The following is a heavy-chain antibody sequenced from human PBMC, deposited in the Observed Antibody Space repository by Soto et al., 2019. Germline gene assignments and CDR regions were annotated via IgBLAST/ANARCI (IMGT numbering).Heavy chain of an antibody. V-gene: IGHV1-58*02. Sequence: ASVKVSCKASGFTFTSSAMQWVRQARGQRLEWIGWIVVGSGNTNYAQKFQERVTITRDMSTSTAYMELSSLRSEDTAVYYCAADRGDCSGGSCYSPYYYYMDVWGKGTTVTVSS. CDR2: IVVGSGNT. CDR1: GFTFTSSA. J-gene: IGHJ6*03. CDR3: AADRGDCSGGSCYSPYYYYMDV. D-gene: IGHD2-15*01.